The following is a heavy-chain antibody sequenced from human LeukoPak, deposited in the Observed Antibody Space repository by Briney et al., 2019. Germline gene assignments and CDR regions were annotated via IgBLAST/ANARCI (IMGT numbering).Heavy chain of an antibody. CDR3: ARAKSVAAPHDY. CDR1: GGTFSSYA. V-gene: IGHV1-69*04. CDR2: IIPILGIA. D-gene: IGHD6-6*01. J-gene: IGHJ4*02. Sequence: ASVKVSCKASGGTFSSYAISWVRQAPGQGLEWMGRIIPILGIANYAQKFQGRVTITADRSTSTAYMELSSLRSEDTAVYYSARAKSVAAPHDYWGQGTLVTVSS.